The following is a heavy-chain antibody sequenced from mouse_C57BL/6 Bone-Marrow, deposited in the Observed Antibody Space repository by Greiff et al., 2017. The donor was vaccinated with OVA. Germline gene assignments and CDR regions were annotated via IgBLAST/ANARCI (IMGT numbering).Heavy chain of an antibody. Sequence: EVKLQESGPGLVKPSQTVFLTCTVTGISITTGNYRWSWIRQFPGNKLEWIGYIYYSGTITYNPSLTSRTTITRDTPKNQFFLEMNSLTAEDTATYYCAREGYDYGSSSWYFDVWGTGTTVTVSS. CDR2: IYYSGTI. CDR3: AREGYDYGSSSWYFDV. J-gene: IGHJ1*03. V-gene: IGHV3-5*01. CDR1: GISITTGNYR. D-gene: IGHD1-1*01.